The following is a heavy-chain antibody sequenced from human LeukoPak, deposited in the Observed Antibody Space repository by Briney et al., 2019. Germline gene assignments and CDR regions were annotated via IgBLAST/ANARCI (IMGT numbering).Heavy chain of an antibody. V-gene: IGHV3-66*01. CDR2: IYSGGST. D-gene: IGHD3-16*01. CDR1: GFTVSSNY. CDR3: ARAESMVTFD. Sequence: GGSLRLSCAASGFTVSSNYMSWVRQAPGKGLEWVSVIYSGGSTYYADSVKGRFTISRDNAKNSLYLQMNSLRAEDTAVYYCARAESMVTFDWGQGTLVTVSS. J-gene: IGHJ4*02.